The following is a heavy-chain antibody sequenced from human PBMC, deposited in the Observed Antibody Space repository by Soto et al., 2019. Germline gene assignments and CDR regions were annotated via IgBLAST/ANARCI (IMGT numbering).Heavy chain of an antibody. CDR2: IYYSGST. J-gene: IGHJ5*02. Sequence: QVQLQESGPGLMKPSQTLSLTCTVSGGSISSDDYYWSWIRQPPGKGREWIGYIYYSGSTNYNPSLKSRLTISVDTSKNQFSLKLSSVTAADTAVYFCARAATPGTPYLYFDPWGQGTLVTVSS. CDR1: GGSISSDDYY. D-gene: IGHD2-15*01. CDR3: ARAATPGTPYLYFDP. V-gene: IGHV4-30-4*01.